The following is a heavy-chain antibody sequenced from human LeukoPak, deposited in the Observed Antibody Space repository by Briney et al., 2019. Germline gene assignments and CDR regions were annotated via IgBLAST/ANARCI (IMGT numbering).Heavy chain of an antibody. CDR2: INHRGST. V-gene: IGHV4-34*01. Sequence: SETQSLTCVVYGGCFSGYYWSWIRQPPGKGREWIGEINHRGSTNSIPSLKSRVTISVDTSKNQFSLKLSSVTAADTAVYYCARGQIVGEDFDYWGQGTVVTVSS. CDR3: ARGQIVGEDFDY. D-gene: IGHD2/OR15-2a*01. J-gene: IGHJ4*02. CDR1: GGCFSGYY.